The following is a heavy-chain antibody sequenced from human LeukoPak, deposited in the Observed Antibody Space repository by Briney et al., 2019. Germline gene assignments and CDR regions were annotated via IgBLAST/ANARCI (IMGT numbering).Heavy chain of an antibody. CDR3: ARDDKYYYDNSGRTDY. Sequence: GASVKVSCKTSGYTFASYGISWVREAPGQGLEWMGWISAYNGNTNYAQKLQGRVTMTTDTSTSTAYMELRSLRSDDTAVYYCARDDKYYYDNSGRTDYWGQGTLVTVSS. V-gene: IGHV1-18*01. D-gene: IGHD3-22*01. CDR2: ISAYNGNT. CDR1: GYTFASYG. J-gene: IGHJ4*02.